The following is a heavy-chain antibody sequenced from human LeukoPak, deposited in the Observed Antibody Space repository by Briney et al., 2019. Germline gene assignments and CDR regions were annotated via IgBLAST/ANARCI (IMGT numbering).Heavy chain of an antibody. D-gene: IGHD5-24*01. CDR2: IYYSGST. V-gene: IGHV4-59*08. CDR1: GGSISSYY. J-gene: IGHJ3*02. Sequence: PSETLSLTCTVSGGSISSYYWSWFRQPPGKGLRWLGNIYYSGSTNYNPSLKSRVTISVDTSKNQFSLKLTSVTAADTAVYYCARHHEIEMATRAFDIWGQGTMVTVSS. CDR3: ARHHEIEMATRAFDI.